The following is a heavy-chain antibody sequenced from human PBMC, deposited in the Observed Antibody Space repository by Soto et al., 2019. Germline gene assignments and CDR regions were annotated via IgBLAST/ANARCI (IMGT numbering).Heavy chain of an antibody. CDR2: ISWNSGSI. Sequence: SLRLSRERSRVTLGECGVHGVRQAPGKGLEWVSGISWNSGSIGYADSVKGRFTISRDNAKNSLYLQMNSLRAEDTAFYFCSKVLTTHTFGPLDPWGEGTLVPVS. CDR3: SKVLTTHTFGPLDP. V-gene: IGHV3-9*01. CDR1: RVTLGECG. J-gene: IGHJ5*02. D-gene: IGHD3-16*01.